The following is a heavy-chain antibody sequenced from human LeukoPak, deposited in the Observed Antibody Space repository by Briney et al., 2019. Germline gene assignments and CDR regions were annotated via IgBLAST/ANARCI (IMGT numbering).Heavy chain of an antibody. J-gene: IGHJ4*02. V-gene: IGHV3-7*02. D-gene: IGHD1-26*01. Sequence: GGSLRLSCAASGFIFSSYWMSWVRQAPGKGLEWVANIKQDGSEKYYVDSVKGRFTIPRDNAKNSLYLQMNSLRAEDTAVYYCGKGGSLFHYWGQGTLVTVSS. CDR2: IKQDGSEK. CDR1: GFIFSSYW. CDR3: GKGGSLFHY.